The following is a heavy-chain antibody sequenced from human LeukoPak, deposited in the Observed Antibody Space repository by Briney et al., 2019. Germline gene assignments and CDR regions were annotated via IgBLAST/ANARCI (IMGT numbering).Heavy chain of an antibody. J-gene: IGHJ2*01. CDR1: GYRFTNNW. V-gene: IGHV5-51*01. D-gene: IGHD3/OR15-3a*01. CDR3: ARHLDLLIGNWHFDL. Sequence: GGSLKIFCKASGYRFTNNWIGWVRQVPGEGLEGMVIIYPGDSDTRYSPPFEGQVTISVDKSIDTAYLQWSSLKASDNAMYYCARHLDLLIGNWHFDLWGRGTLVTVSS. CDR2: IYPGDSDT.